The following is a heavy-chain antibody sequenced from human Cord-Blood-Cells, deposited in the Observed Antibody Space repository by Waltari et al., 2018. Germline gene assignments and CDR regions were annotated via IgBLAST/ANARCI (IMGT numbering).Heavy chain of an antibody. D-gene: IGHD5-18*01. CDR1: GGSLRSSSYS. Sequence: QLQLQESGPGLVKPSETLSLTCTVSGGSLRSSSYSWGWIRQPPGKGQEWIGSIYYSGSTYYNPSLKSRVTISVDTSKNQFSLKLSSVTAADTAVYYCARQDDTAIDYWGQGTLVTVSS. V-gene: IGHV4-39*01. CDR3: ARQDDTAIDY. CDR2: IYYSGST. J-gene: IGHJ4*02.